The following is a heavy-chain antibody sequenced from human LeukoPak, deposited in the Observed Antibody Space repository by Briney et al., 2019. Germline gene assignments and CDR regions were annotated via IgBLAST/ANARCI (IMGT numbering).Heavy chain of an antibody. CDR3: ARDLSVNWGGDYYYGMDV. J-gene: IGHJ6*02. CDR1: GVSISSGSYY. Sequence: SQTLSLTCTVSGVSISSGSYYWRWIRQPGGKGLEWIGRNYTSGSTNYNPSLKSQITITVDTAKNQFSLKLSSVTAADTAVYYCARDLSVNWGGDYYYGMDVWGQGTTVTVSS. D-gene: IGHD7-27*01. CDR2: NYTSGST. V-gene: IGHV4-61*02.